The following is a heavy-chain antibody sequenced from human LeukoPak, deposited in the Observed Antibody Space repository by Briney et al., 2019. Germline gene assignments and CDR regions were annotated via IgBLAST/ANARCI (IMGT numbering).Heavy chain of an antibody. V-gene: IGHV4-34*01. CDR2: ISYSGST. CDR3: ARHVSVSYGSGCLDY. Sequence: PSETLSLTCAVYVESFSGYYWSWIRQPPGKGLEWIGEISYSGSTNYNPSLKSRVTISVDTSKNQFSLKLSSVTAADTAVYYCARHVSVSYGSGCLDYWGQGTLVTVSS. CDR1: VESFSGYY. D-gene: IGHD3-10*01. J-gene: IGHJ4*02.